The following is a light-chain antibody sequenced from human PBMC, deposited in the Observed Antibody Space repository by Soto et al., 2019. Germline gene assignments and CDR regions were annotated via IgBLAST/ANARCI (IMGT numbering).Light chain of an antibody. CDR3: QQSYRTTWT. CDR2: AAS. J-gene: IGKJ1*01. V-gene: IGKV1-39*01. Sequence: DIQITQSPSSLSASVGARVTITCRASQGISTYLNWYQQKPGKAPKLLIYAASSLQSGVPSRFSGSGSETDFTLTISSLQPEDFATYSCQQSYRTTWTFGQGT. CDR1: QGISTY.